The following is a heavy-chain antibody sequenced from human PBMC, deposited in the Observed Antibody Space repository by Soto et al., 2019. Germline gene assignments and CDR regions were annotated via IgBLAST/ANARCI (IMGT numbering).Heavy chain of an antibody. V-gene: IGHV3-30-3*01. Sequence: GGSLRLSCAASGFTFSSYAMHWVRQAPGKGLEWVAVISYDGSNKYYADSVKGRFTISRDNSKNTLYLQMNSLRAEDTAMYYCESDLDYWGQGTLVTVSS. CDR1: GFTFSSYA. CDR2: ISYDGSNK. CDR3: ESDLDY. J-gene: IGHJ4*02.